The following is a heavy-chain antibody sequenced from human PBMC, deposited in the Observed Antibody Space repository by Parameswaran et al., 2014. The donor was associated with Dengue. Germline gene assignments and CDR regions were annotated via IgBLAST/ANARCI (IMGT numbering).Heavy chain of an antibody. V-gene: IGHV5-51*01. CDR2: IYPGDSDT. D-gene: IGHD5-24*01. Sequence: VRQMPGKGLEWMGIIYPGDSDTRYSPSFQGQVTISADKSISTAYLQWSSLKASDTAMYYCARLPGAGWLDNLFDYWGQGTLVTVSS. CDR3: ARLPGAGWLDNLFDY. J-gene: IGHJ4*02.